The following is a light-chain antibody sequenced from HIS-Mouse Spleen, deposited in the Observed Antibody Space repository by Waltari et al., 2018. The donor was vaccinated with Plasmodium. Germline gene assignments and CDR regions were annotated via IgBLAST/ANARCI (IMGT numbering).Light chain of an antibody. Sequence: SYELTQPPSVSVSPGQTARITCPGDALPKKYAYWYQQKSGQAPVLVIYEDSKRPSGIPGRFSGSSSGTMATLTISGAQVEDEADYYCYSTDSSGNHRVFGRGTKLTVL. J-gene: IGLJ3*02. CDR1: ALPKKY. CDR3: YSTDSSGNHRV. CDR2: EDS. V-gene: IGLV3-10*01.